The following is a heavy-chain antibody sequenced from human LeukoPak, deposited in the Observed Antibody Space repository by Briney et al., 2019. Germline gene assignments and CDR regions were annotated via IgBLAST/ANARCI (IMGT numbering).Heavy chain of an antibody. CDR1: GGPMSSGGYS. CDR3: ARSSRLVYYGMDV. Sequence: SETLSLTCAVSGGPMSSGGYSWSWIRQPPGKGLEWIGYIYHSGSAYYNPSLKSRVTISVDRSKNQFSLKLSSVTAADTAVYYCARSSRLVYYGMDVWGQGTTVTVSS. CDR2: IYHSGSA. V-gene: IGHV4-30-2*01. J-gene: IGHJ6*02. D-gene: IGHD6-13*01.